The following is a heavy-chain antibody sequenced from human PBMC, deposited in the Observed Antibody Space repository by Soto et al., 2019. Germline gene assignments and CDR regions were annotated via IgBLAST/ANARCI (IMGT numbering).Heavy chain of an antibody. J-gene: IGHJ4*02. Sequence: QVQLVESGGGVVQPGRSLRLSCAASGFTFSSYGMHWVRQAPGKGLEWVAVISYDGSNKYYADSVKGRFTISRDNSKNTLYLQMNSLRAEDTAVYYCASVRGSYVNFDYWGRGTLVTVSS. CDR2: ISYDGSNK. CDR3: ASVRGSYVNFDY. V-gene: IGHV3-30*03. CDR1: GFTFSSYG. D-gene: IGHD1-26*01.